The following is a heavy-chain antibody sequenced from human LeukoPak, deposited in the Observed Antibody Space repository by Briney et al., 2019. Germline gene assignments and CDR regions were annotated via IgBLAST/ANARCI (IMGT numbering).Heavy chain of an antibody. CDR1: GFTFSSYS. D-gene: IGHD3-10*01. J-gene: IGHJ4*02. Sequence: HPGGSLRLSCAASGFTFSSYSMNWVRQAPGKGLEWVSYISSSSSTIYYADSVKGRFTISRDNAKNSLYLQMNSLRAEDTAVYYCARVGGLLWFGSFDYWGQGTLVTVSS. CDR2: ISSSSSTI. V-gene: IGHV3-48*04. CDR3: ARVGGLLWFGSFDY.